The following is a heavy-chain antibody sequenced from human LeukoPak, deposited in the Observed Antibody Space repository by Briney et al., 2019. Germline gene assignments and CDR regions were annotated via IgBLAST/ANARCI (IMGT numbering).Heavy chain of an antibody. CDR2: ISAYNGNT. CDR1: GYIFINYD. D-gene: IGHD2-15*01. Sequence: GASVKVSCKASGYIFINYDINWVRQATGQGLEWMGWISAYNGNTNYAQKLQGRVTMTTDTSTSTAYMELRSLRSDDTAVYYCARELVDYYGMDVWGQGTTVTVSS. V-gene: IGHV1-18*01. CDR3: ARELVDYYGMDV. J-gene: IGHJ6*02.